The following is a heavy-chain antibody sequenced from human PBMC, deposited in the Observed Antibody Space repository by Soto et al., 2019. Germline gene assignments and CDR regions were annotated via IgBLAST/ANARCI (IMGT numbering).Heavy chain of an antibody. CDR1: GYSFTRSW. CDR3: ARAVVGGINDAGWFDN. V-gene: IGHV5-51*01. D-gene: IGHD2-21*01. J-gene: IGHJ4*02. Sequence: GESLKISCKGSGYSFTRSWIGWVRQMPGKGLEWMGIIYPGDSETRYSPSFQGQVTISADESTTTAYLQWRSLEASDTGIYYCARAVVGGINDAGWFDNWGQGTLVTVSS. CDR2: IYPGDSET.